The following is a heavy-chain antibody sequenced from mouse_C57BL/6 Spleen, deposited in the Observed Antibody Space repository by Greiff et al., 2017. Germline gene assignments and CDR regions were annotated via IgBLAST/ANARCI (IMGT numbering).Heavy chain of an antibody. CDR3: ASIYYDYDEGFAY. J-gene: IGHJ3*01. D-gene: IGHD2-4*01. CDR1: GFTFSSYA. V-gene: IGHV5-4*01. CDR2: ISDGGSYT. Sequence: EVQLVESGGGLVKPGGSLKLSCAASGFTFSSYAMSWVRQTPEKRLEWVATISDGGSYTYYPDNVKGRFTISRDNAKNNLYLQMSHLKSEDTAMYYCASIYYDYDEGFAYWGQGTLGTVSA.